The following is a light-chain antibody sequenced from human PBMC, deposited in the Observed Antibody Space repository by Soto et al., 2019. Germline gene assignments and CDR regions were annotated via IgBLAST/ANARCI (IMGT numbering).Light chain of an antibody. CDR3: LLSYNGPYV. CDR2: DTT. Sequence: VVTQEPSLTVSPGGTVTLTCGSSTGAVTNGHYPYWFQQKPGQAPRTLIYDTTNRHSWTPARFSGSLLGGKAALTLSGAQLEDEAEYYCLLSYNGPYVFGTGTKVTVL. J-gene: IGLJ1*01. V-gene: IGLV7-46*01. CDR1: TGAVTNGHY.